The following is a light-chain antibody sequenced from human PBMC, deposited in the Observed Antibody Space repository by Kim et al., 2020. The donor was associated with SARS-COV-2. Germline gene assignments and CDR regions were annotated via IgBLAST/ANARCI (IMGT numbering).Light chain of an antibody. CDR2: AAS. Sequence: DIQMTQSPSSLSASVGDRVTITCRASQSISRYLNWYQQQPGKAPKLLIFAASSLQSGVPSRFSGSVSGTDFTLTISSLQPEDFATYYCQQSSTAPLLTFGGGTKVDIK. CDR1: QSISRY. J-gene: IGKJ4*01. CDR3: QQSSTAPLLT. V-gene: IGKV1-39*01.